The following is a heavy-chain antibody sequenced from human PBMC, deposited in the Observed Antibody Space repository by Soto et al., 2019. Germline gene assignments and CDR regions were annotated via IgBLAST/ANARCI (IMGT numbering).Heavy chain of an antibody. CDR3: AGGKGYGDLLHFDY. Sequence: GGSLRLSCAASGFTFSSYSMNWVRQAPGKGLEWVSYISSSSSTIYYADSVKGRFTISRDNTKNSLYLQMNSLRAEDRAVYYCAGGKGYGDLLHFDYWGQGTLVTVSS. J-gene: IGHJ4*02. CDR2: ISSSSSTI. D-gene: IGHD4-17*01. CDR1: GFTFSSYS. V-gene: IGHV3-48*01.